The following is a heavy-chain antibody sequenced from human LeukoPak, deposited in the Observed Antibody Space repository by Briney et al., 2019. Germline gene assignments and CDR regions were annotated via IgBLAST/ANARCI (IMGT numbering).Heavy chain of an antibody. D-gene: IGHD1-1*01. CDR2: ITAYNGNR. J-gene: IGHJ4*01. V-gene: IGHV1-18*01. Sequence: GASVKVSCKTSGYTFSNYGNSWVRQAPGQGLEWMGWITAYNGNRLYAQRFQGRITLTTDTSTSTSYMELRSLEYDDTAIYYCARDNDKVVDHWGQGTLVTVSS. CDR3: ARDNDKVVDH. CDR1: GYTFSNYG.